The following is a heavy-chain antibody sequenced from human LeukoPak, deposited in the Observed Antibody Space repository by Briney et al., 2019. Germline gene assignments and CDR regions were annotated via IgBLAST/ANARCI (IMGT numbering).Heavy chain of an antibody. J-gene: IGHJ4*02. CDR1: GYTLTELS. CDR2: FDPEDGET. CDR3: ATDAYVSSSGWXYYFDY. V-gene: IGHV1-24*01. Sequence: GASVKVSCKVSGYTLTELSMHWVRQAPGKGLEWMGGFDPEDGETIYAQKFQGRVTMTEDTSTDTAYMELSSLRSEDTAVYYCATDAYVSSSGWXYYFDYWGQGTLVTVSS. D-gene: IGHD6-19*01.